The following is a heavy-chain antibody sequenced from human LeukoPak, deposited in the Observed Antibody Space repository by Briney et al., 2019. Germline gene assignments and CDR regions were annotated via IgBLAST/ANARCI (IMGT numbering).Heavy chain of an antibody. J-gene: IGHJ4*02. CDR3: ARGETVTDFGAGPSIDY. D-gene: IGHD4-17*01. V-gene: IGHV1-8*01. CDR2: MNPNSGNT. Sequence: ASVKVSCKASGYTFTSYDINWVRQATGQGLEWMGWMNPNSGNTGYAQKFQGRVTMTRDTSTSTVYMELSSLRSEDTAVYYCARGETVTDFGAGPSIDYWGQGTLVTVSS. CDR1: GYTFTSYD.